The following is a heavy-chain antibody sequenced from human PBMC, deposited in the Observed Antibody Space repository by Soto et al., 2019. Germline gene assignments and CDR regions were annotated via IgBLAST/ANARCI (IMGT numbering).Heavy chain of an antibody. D-gene: IGHD1-26*01. V-gene: IGHV3-11*06. CDR2: SSNSGTFA. Sequence: GGSLRLSCAASGFTFSDYYMSWVRQAPGRGLEWISYSSNSGTFARYATSVKGRFSISRDNANNSLYLEMNSLRVEDTAVYYCARDPSDLWEPDQYFQHWGQGTRVTVSS. CDR1: GFTFSDYY. J-gene: IGHJ1*01. CDR3: ARDPSDLWEPDQYFQH.